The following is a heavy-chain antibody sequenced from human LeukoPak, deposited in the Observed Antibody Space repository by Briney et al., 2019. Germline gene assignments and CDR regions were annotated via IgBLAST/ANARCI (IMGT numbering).Heavy chain of an antibody. J-gene: IGHJ4*02. V-gene: IGHV3-23*01. CDR1: GFTFSSYA. Sequence: GGSLRLPCAASGFTFSSYAMSWVRQAPGKGLEWVSAISGSGGSTYYADSVKGRFTISRDNSKNTLYLQMNSLRAEDTAVYYCAKYSGSYYDPFDYWGQGTLVTVSS. CDR2: ISGSGGST. D-gene: IGHD1-26*01. CDR3: AKYSGSYYDPFDY.